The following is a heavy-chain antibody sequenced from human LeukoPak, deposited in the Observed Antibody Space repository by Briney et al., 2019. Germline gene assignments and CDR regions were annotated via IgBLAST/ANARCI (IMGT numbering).Heavy chain of an antibody. Sequence: GGSLRLSCGASGLTVSSYGMSWVRQAPGKGLEWVSTIIGSAVNTYYADSVKGRFTISRDNSKNTLYLQMNTLRADDTAVYYCARDGYSSSSNWLDPWGQGTLVTVSS. V-gene: IGHV3-23*01. J-gene: IGHJ5*02. D-gene: IGHD6-13*01. CDR3: ARDGYSSSSNWLDP. CDR2: IIGSAVNT. CDR1: GLTVSSYG.